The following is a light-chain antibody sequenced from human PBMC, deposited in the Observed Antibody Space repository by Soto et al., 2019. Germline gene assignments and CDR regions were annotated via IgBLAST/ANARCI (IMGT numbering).Light chain of an antibody. J-gene: IGKJ5*01. CDR2: DAS. Sequence: EIVMTQSPATLSVSPGERAPLSCRASQSVSSNLAWYQQKPGQAPRLLIYDASNRATGIPARFSGSGSGTDFTLTISRLEPEDFAVYYCQQYGSSPGITFGQGTRLEIK. V-gene: IGKV3-20*01. CDR1: QSVSSN. CDR3: QQYGSSPGIT.